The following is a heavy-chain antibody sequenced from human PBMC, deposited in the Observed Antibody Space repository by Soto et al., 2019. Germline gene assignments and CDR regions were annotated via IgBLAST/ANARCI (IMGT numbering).Heavy chain of an antibody. CDR1: GYTFTSYA. CDR2: INAGNGNT. CDR3: ARVSGWYFLDY. V-gene: IGHV1-3*01. Sequence: ASVKVSCKASGYTFTSYAMHWVRQAPGQRLEWMGWINAGNGNTKYSQKFQGRVTITRDTSASTVYMELSSLGSEDTAVYYCARVSGWYFLDYWGQGTLVTVSS. J-gene: IGHJ4*02. D-gene: IGHD6-19*01.